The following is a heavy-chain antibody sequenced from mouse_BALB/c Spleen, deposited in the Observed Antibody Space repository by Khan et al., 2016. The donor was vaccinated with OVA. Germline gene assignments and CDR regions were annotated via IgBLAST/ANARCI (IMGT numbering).Heavy chain of an antibody. CDR3: ARTGDYYFDY. V-gene: IGHV5-17*02. D-gene: IGHD2-13*01. CDR2: ISSDSNTI. Sequence: EVELVESGGGLVQTGGSRKLSCAASGFTFSGFGMHWVRQAPEKGLEWVAYISSDSNTIYSADTVTGRFTISRDNPKNTLFLQLTSLRSEDTAMYYCARTGDYYFDYWGQGTTLTVSS. CDR1: GFTFSGFG. J-gene: IGHJ2*01.